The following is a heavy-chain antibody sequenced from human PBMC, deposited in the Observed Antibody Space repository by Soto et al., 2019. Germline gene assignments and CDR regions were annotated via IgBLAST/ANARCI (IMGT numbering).Heavy chain of an antibody. CDR3: ARVRGYSYGYMGYPRDAFHY. V-gene: IGHV4-34*01. CDR2: INHSGST. J-gene: IGHJ4*02. Sequence: SETLSLTCAVYGESFSGYYWSWIRQPPGKGLEWIGEINHSGSTNYNPSLKSRVTISVDTSKNQFSLKLSSVTAADTAVYYCARVRGYSYGYMGYPRDAFHYWGQGTLVTVSS. D-gene: IGHD5-18*01. CDR1: GESFSGYY.